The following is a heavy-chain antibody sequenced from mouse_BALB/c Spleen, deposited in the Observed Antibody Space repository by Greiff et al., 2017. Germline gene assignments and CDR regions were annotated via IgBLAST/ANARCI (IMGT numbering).Heavy chain of an antibody. CDR1: GFTFSSFG. CDR3: ARSCAY. V-gene: IGHV5-17*02. CDR2: ISSGSSTI. Sequence: EVKLVESGGGLVQPGGSRKLSCAASGFTFSSFGMHWVRQAPEKGLEWVAYISSGSSTIYYADTVKGRFTISRDNPKNTLFLQMTSLRSEDTAMYYCARSCAYWGQGTLVTVSA. J-gene: IGHJ3*01.